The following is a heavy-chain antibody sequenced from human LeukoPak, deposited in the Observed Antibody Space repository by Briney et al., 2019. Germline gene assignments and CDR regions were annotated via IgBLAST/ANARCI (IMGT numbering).Heavy chain of an antibody. Sequence: NSSETLSLTCTVSGASISSGSYYWSWIRQPAGKGLEWIGRIYTSGSTNYNPSLKGRVTISVDTSKNQFSLKLSSVTAADTAVYYCARGGWSFDYWGQGTLVTVSS. CDR1: GASISSGSYY. V-gene: IGHV4-61*02. J-gene: IGHJ4*02. D-gene: IGHD6-19*01. CDR2: IYTSGST. CDR3: ARGGWSFDY.